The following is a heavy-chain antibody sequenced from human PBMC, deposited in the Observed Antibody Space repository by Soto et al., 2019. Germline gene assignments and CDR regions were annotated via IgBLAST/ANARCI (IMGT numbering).Heavy chain of an antibody. J-gene: IGHJ6*03. CDR3: ARVDTAMAPYYYYYMDV. D-gene: IGHD5-18*01. CDR2: IIPIFGTA. Sequence: GASGKVSCKASGGTFSSYAISWVRQAPGQGLEWMGGIIPIFGTANYAQKFQGRVTITADESTSTAYIELSSLRSEDTAEYYCARVDTAMAPYYYYYMDVWGKGTTVTVSS. V-gene: IGHV1-69*13. CDR1: GGTFSSYA.